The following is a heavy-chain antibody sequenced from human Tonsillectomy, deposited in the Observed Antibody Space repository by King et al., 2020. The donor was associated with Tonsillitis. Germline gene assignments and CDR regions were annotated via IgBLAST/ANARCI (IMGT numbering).Heavy chain of an antibody. CDR3: ARSGGYEWWSFDY. D-gene: IGHD5-12*01. CDR2: ISYDGSNK. Sequence: QLVQSGGGVVQPGRSLRLSCAASGFTFSSYAMHWVRQAPGKGLEWVAVISYDGSNKYYADSVKGRFPISRDNSKNTLYLQMNSLGAEDTAVYFCARSGGYEWWSFDYWGQGTLVTVSS. CDR1: GFTFSSYA. V-gene: IGHV3-30*01. J-gene: IGHJ4*02.